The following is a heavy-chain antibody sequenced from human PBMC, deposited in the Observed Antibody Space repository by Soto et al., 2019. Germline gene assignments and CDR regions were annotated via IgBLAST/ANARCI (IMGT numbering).Heavy chain of an antibody. J-gene: IGHJ4*02. CDR2: MSSDGTNE. Sequence: GGSLRLSCAASRFTFTTYAMNWVRQAPGQGLEWVALMSSDGTNEHYADSVRGRFTVYRDNSRNTLFLQMNNPRTDDTAVFYCARCGYSSGWYCYFDFWGLGTLVTVSS. V-gene: IGHV3-30-3*01. CDR3: ARCGYSSGWYCYFDF. CDR1: RFTFTTYA. D-gene: IGHD6-19*01.